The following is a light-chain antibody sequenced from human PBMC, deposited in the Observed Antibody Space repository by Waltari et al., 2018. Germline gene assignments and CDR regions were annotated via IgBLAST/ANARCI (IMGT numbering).Light chain of an antibody. CDR2: QDN. V-gene: IGLV3-1*01. Sequence: SYEVTQPPSVSVSPGPAASITFSGAKLGEKDVSLYQQKPGQSPVLVLYQDNRRPSGIPERFSGSNSNSGNTATLTISGTQAMDEADYHCQAWDGSTLIFGGGTKLTVL. CDR1: KLGEKD. CDR3: QAWDGSTLI. J-gene: IGLJ2*01.